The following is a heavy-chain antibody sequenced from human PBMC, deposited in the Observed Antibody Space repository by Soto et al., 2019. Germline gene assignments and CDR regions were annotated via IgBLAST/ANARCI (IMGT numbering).Heavy chain of an antibody. V-gene: IGHV1-8*01. CDR3: ARRDIVVVPAAMMGAYYYYYYMDV. CDR1: GYTFTSYD. J-gene: IGHJ6*03. Sequence: GASVKVSCKASGYTFTSYDINWVRQATGQGLEWMGWMNPNSGNTGYAQKFQGRVTMTRNTSISTAYMELSSLRSEDTAVYYCARRDIVVVPAAMMGAYYYYYYMDVWGKGTKVTVSS. D-gene: IGHD2-2*01. CDR2: MNPNSGNT.